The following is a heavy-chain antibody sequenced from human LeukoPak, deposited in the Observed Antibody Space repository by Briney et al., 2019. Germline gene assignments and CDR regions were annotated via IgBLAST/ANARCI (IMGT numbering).Heavy chain of an antibody. D-gene: IGHD2-2*01. V-gene: IGHV4-59*01. Sequence: SETLSLTCTVSGGSISSYYWSWIRQPPGKGLEWIGYIYYSGSTNYNPSLKSRVTISVDTSKNQFSLKLSSVTAADTAVYYCARGQVVPAAMPWWFDPWGQGTLVTVSS. CDR2: IYYSGST. CDR1: GGSISSYY. J-gene: IGHJ5*02. CDR3: ARGQVVPAAMPWWFDP.